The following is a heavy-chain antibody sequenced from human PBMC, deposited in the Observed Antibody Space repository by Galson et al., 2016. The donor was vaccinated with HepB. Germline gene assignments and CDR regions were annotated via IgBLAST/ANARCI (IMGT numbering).Heavy chain of an antibody. J-gene: IGHJ3*02. CDR2: LSANSGAT. D-gene: IGHD6-25*01. V-gene: IGHV1-2*04. Sequence: VKVSCKASGDTFTGYYIHWVRQGPGQGLEWMAWLSANSGATNYAQKFQGWVTMTRDTSISTAYMELTSLTSDATAIYYCATSTGYRSGWGAFDIWGQGTMVTVSS. CDR1: GDTFTGYY. CDR3: ATSTGYRSGWGAFDI.